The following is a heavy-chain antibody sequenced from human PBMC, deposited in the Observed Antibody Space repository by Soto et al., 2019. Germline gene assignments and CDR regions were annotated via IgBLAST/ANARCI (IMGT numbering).Heavy chain of an antibody. J-gene: IGHJ3*02. V-gene: IGHV3-15*01. CDR3: TTDFVGATDAFDI. D-gene: IGHD1-26*01. CDR2: IKSKTDGGTT. CDR1: GFTFSNAW. Sequence: GSLILSCAASGFTFSNAWMSWVRQAPGKGLEWVGRIKSKTDGGTTDYAAPVKGRFTISRDDSKNTLYLQMNSLKTEDTAVYYCTTDFVGATDAFDIWGQGTMVTVSS.